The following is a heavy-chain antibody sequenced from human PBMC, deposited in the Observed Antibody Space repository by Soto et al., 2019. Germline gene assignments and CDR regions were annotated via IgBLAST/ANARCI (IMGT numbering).Heavy chain of an antibody. CDR3: ARQLPGYSRSWYGEWAFDI. V-gene: IGHV4-39*01. J-gene: IGHJ4*01. Sequence: SETLSLTCTVSGVSISSSSYYWGWMGQPPGKGLEWIGSIYYSGSTYYNPSLKSRVTISVDTSKNQFSLKLSSVTAADTAVYYCARQLPGYSRSWYGEWAFDIWGQGTLVTVSS. CDR2: IYYSGST. D-gene: IGHD6-13*01. CDR1: GVSISSSSYY.